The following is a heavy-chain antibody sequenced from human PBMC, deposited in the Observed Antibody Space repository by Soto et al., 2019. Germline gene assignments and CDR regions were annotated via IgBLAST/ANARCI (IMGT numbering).Heavy chain of an antibody. CDR3: AKIRWTISLQEEDAI. CDR2: VFPIFGTP. D-gene: IGHD2-15*01. J-gene: IGHJ4*02. Sequence: QVQLVQSGAEVKKPGSPVKVSCKSSAGTFASYALSWVRQAPGQGLEWMGGVFPIFGTPHYAQKFHGRVTITADMPTSTAYLELSSLKSADTAVYYCAKIRWTISLQEEDAIWGQGTLVTVSS. CDR1: AGTFASYA. V-gene: IGHV1-69*06.